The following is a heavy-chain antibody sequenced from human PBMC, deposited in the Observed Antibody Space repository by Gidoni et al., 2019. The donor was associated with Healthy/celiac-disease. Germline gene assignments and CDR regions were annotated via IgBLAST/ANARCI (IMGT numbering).Heavy chain of an antibody. CDR3: ARSQSIAVAGTNWFDP. CDR2: INSDGSST. CDR1: GFPFSSYW. Sequence: EVQLVESGGGLVQPGGSLRLSCAASGFPFSSYWMHWVRQAPGKGLVWVSRINSDGSSTSYADSVKGRFTISRDNAKNTLYLQMNSLRAEDTAVYYCARSQSIAVAGTNWFDPWGQGTLVTVSS. J-gene: IGHJ5*02. V-gene: IGHV3-74*01. D-gene: IGHD6-19*01.